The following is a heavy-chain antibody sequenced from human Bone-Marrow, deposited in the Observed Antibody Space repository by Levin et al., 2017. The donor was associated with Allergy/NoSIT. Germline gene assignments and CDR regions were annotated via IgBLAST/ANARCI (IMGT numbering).Heavy chain of an antibody. CDR2: ITWNSGTT. D-gene: IGHD1-7*01. CDR3: ARVGNYAVVADAFDL. Sequence: GGSLRLSCAASQFIFDDHGMSWVRQAPGKGLEWVSGITWNSGTTGYADSVKGRFTISRDNAKDTLYLQMNSLRVEDTALYYCARVGNYAVVADAFDLWGQGTMVTVSS. CDR1: QFIFDDHG. V-gene: IGHV3-20*04. J-gene: IGHJ3*01.